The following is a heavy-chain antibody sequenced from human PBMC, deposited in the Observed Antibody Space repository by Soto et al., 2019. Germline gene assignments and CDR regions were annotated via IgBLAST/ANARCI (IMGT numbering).Heavy chain of an antibody. CDR1: GGSFSGSY. CDR3: ASRDPGTSVDY. Sequence: KPSETLSLTCAVYGGSFSGSYWSWIRQPPGKGLEWIGEIYRTGSTNYNPSLKSRVTISLDKSENQFSLKVTSLTAADTAVYYCASRDPGTSVDYWGQGTLVTVSS. CDR2: IYRTGST. D-gene: IGHD1-7*01. J-gene: IGHJ4*02. V-gene: IGHV4-34*01.